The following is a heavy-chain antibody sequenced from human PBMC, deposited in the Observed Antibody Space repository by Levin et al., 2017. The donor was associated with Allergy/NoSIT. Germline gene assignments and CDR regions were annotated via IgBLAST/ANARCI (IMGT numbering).Heavy chain of an antibody. CDR1: GITFNKAW. CDR2: IKSKTDGGTT. J-gene: IGHJ4*02. D-gene: IGHD4-17*01. Sequence: GGSLRLSCAASGITFNKAWMSWVRQAPGKGLEWVGRIKSKTDGGTTDYAAPVEGRFTISRDDSKNTLYLQMNSLKTEDTGVYYCTSIGYGVYVVAYWGQGTLVTVSS. V-gene: IGHV3-15*01. CDR3: TSIGYGVYVVAY.